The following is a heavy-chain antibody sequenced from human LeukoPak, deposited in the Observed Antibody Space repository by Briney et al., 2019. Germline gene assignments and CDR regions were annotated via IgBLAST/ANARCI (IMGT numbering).Heavy chain of an antibody. CDR2: IYYSGST. D-gene: IGHD1-26*01. J-gene: IGHJ5*02. CDR1: GGSISSGGYY. CDR3: ARDRPYSGSYAWFDP. V-gene: IGHV4-31*03. Sequence: SATLSLTCTVSGGSISSGGYYWSWIRQHPGKGLEWIGYIYYSGSTYYNPSLKGRVTISVDTSKSQFSLKLSSVTAADTAVYYCARDRPYSGSYAWFDPWGQETLVTVSS.